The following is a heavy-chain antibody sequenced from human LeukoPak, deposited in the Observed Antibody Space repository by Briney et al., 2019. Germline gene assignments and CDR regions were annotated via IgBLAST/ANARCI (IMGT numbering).Heavy chain of an antibody. Sequence: ASVKVSRKPSVYTFTGYYMHWVRQAPGQGLEWRGWINPNSGGTNYAQKFQGRVTMTRDTSISTAYMELSRLRSDDTAVYYCARGRSSSGDNWGQGTLVTVSS. CDR1: VYTFTGYY. D-gene: IGHD6-13*01. J-gene: IGHJ4*02. CDR3: ARGRSSSGDN. CDR2: INPNSGGT. V-gene: IGHV1-2*02.